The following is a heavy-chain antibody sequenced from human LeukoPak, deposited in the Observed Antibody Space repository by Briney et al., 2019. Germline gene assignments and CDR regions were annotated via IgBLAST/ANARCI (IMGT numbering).Heavy chain of an antibody. Sequence: GGSLRLSCAASGFTFSSYEMNWVRQAPGKGLEWVSYISSSGSTIYYADSVKGRFTISRDNAKNSLYLQMNSLRAEDTAVYYCARRYYDSNDYYYGNYFDYWGQGTLVIVSS. CDR2: ISSSGSTI. D-gene: IGHD3-22*01. J-gene: IGHJ4*02. CDR1: GFTFSSYE. CDR3: ARRYYDSNDYYYGNYFDY. V-gene: IGHV3-48*03.